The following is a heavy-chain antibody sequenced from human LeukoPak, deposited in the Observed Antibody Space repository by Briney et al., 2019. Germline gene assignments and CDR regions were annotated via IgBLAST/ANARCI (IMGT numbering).Heavy chain of an antibody. Sequence: SVKVSCKASGGTFSSYAISWVRQAPGQGLEWMGGIIPIFGTANYAQKFQGRVTITTDESTSTAYMGLSSLRSEDTAVYYCARSRYSSSWYPLYFDYWGQGTLITVSS. CDR1: GGTFSSYA. V-gene: IGHV1-69*05. CDR3: ARSRYSSSWYPLYFDY. CDR2: IIPIFGTA. J-gene: IGHJ4*02. D-gene: IGHD6-13*01.